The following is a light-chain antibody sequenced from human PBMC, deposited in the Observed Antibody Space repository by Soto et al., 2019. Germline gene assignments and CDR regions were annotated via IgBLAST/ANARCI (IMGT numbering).Light chain of an antibody. CDR1: TGAVTSGHY. CDR2: NTS. V-gene: IGLV7-43*01. CDR3: LLYQGGSWV. J-gene: IGLJ3*02. Sequence: QTVVTQEPSLTVSPGGTVTLTCASSTGAVTSGHYPNWFQQKPGQAPRALISNTSNKHSWTPARFSGSLLGGKAALTLSGVQPEDGAEYYCLLYQGGSWVFGGGTKLTVL.